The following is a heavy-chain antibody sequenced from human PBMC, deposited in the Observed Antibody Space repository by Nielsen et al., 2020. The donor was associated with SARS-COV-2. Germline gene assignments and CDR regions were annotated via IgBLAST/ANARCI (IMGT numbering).Heavy chain of an antibody. V-gene: IGHV3-30*02. Sequence: GESLKISCAASGFTFSSYGMHWVRQAPGKGLEWVAVIWYDGSNKYYADSVKGRFTISRDNSKNTLYLQMNSLRAEDTAVYYCAGALLELPDYWGQGTLVTVSS. CDR2: IWYDGSNK. D-gene: IGHD1-7*01. CDR1: GFTFSSYG. J-gene: IGHJ4*02. CDR3: AGALLELPDY.